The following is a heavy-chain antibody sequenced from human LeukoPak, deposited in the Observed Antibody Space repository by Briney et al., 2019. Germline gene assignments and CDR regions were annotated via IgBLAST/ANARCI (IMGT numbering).Heavy chain of an antibody. CDR1: SFSFSTNYC. Sequence: SETLSLTCSVSSFSFSTNYCWGWIRQPPGKGLEWIGTICQSEITFYNPSLKSRVTISGDTSKNQFSLKLSSVTAADTAVYYCATGTGHYYYYYYMDVWGKGTTVTVSS. D-gene: IGHD1-1*01. V-gene: IGHV4-38-2*02. CDR3: ATGTGHYYYYYYMDV. J-gene: IGHJ6*03. CDR2: ICQSEIT.